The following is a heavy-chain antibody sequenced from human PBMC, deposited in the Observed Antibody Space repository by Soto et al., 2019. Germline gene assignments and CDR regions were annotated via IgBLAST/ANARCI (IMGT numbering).Heavy chain of an antibody. J-gene: IGHJ6*02. CDR1: GGSFSGYY. CDR3: ARGGVAATVSFYHYGMDV. D-gene: IGHD6-13*01. Sequence: PSETLSLTCSIYGGSFSGYYWSWIRQAPGKGLEWIGDITHSGSTNYNPSLRGRVTISVDTSKNQFSLKVNSVTAADTAVYYCARGGVAATVSFYHYGMDVWGQGATVT. CDR2: ITHSGST. V-gene: IGHV4-34*01.